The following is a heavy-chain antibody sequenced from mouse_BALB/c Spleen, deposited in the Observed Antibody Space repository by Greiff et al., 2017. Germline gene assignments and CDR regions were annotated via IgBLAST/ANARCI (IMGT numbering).Heavy chain of an antibody. D-gene: IGHD1-1*01. CDR2: IDPANGNT. V-gene: IGHV14-3*02. CDR3: ARILYYYGSSLDY. J-gene: IGHJ2*01. Sequence: VQLQQSGAELVKPGASVKLSCTASGFNIKDTYMHWVKQRPEQGLEWIGRIDPANGNTKYDPKFQGKATITADTSSNTAYLQLSSLTSEDTAVYYCARILYYYGSSLDYWGQGTTLTVSS. CDR1: GFNIKDTY.